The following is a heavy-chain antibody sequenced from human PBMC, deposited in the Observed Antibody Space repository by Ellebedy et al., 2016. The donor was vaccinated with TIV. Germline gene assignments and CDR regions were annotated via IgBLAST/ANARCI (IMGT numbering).Heavy chain of an antibody. V-gene: IGHV3-23*01. CDR3: VQGGYFGDRIDP. D-gene: IGHD3-10*01. Sequence: GGSLRLXXAASGFTFSSYAMSWDRQAPGKGLEWVSTVRGSGDSTHYADSVKGRFTISRDNSKNTLYLQMNSLRAEDTAVYYCVQGGYFGDRIDPWGQGTLVTVSS. CDR2: VRGSGDST. J-gene: IGHJ5*02. CDR1: GFTFSSYA.